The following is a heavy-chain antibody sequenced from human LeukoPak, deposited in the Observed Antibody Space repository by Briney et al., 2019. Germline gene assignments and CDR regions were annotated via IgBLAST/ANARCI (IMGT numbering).Heavy chain of an antibody. CDR2: ISGSGGST. CDR3: ARVLGVMTKPTSVSFDI. Sequence: QAGGSLRLSCAASGFTFSSYAMSWVCQAPGKGLEWVSAISGSGGSTYYADSVKGRFTISRDNSKNTLYLQMNSLRAEDTAVYYCARVLGVMTKPTSVSFDIWGHGPMVTVSS. V-gene: IGHV3-23*01. J-gene: IGHJ3*02. CDR1: GFTFSSYA. D-gene: IGHD3-16*01.